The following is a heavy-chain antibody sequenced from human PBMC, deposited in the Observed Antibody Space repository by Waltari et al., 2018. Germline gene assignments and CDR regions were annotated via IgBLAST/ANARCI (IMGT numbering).Heavy chain of an antibody. CDR2: RNEDGSEK. CDR3: ASHWKSMRCPGDF. Sequence: EVQLVEAGGNLVQPGGSLKRSCAASGFTFSTWWRTWVRQAPGKWLERGANRNEDGSEKEYVGSGKGPFTICRVIAASLMYLQMNTLRVDDTAVYYCASHWKSMRCPGDFWGQGTLVTFSS. J-gene: IGHJ4*02. D-gene: IGHD1-1*01. CDR1: GFTFSTWW. V-gene: IGHV3-7*01.